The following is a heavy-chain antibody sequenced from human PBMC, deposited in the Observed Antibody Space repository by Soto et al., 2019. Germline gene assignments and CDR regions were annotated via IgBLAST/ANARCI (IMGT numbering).Heavy chain of an antibody. Sequence: EVQLVESGGGLVKPGGSLRLSCAASGFTFGHAWMNWVRQAPGKGLEWVGRIKSKVDGGTTDYAAPVKGRFTISRDDSQNTLYLHLNSLKIEDSAMYYCTTSGHCANGVCSYYFYGMDVWGQGTTVTVSS. J-gene: IGHJ6*02. CDR3: TTSGHCANGVCSYYFYGMDV. D-gene: IGHD2-8*01. CDR2: IKSKVDGGTT. CDR1: GFTFGHAW. V-gene: IGHV3-15*07.